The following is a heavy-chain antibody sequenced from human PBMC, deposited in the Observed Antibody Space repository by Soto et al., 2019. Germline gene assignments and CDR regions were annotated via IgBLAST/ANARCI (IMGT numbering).Heavy chain of an antibody. J-gene: IGHJ4*02. CDR2: IGVSGNT. Sequence: EVQLLESGGGLVQPGGSLRLSCAASQFTFTGSAMSWVRQAPGKGLEWVSTIGVSGNTYYAVYVRGRFSISGDNSKTTLYLQMHSLRAEDTAVYYCANRGKYYFDYWGQGTLVNVFS. CDR3: ANRGKYYFDY. CDR1: QFTFTGSA. V-gene: IGHV3-23*01.